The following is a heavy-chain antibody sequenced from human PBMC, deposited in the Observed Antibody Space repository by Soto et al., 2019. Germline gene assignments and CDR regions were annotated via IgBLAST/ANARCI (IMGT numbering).Heavy chain of an antibody. V-gene: IGHV3-74*01. J-gene: IGHJ3*02. Sequence: EVQLVESGGGLVQPGGSLRLSCAGSGFTFNTYWMHWVRQAPGKGLVWVSSVNNDGGGTIYADSVKGRFTISRDNAKNTVYLQMNSLSAEDAALYFCTRVGYMPAFDMWGQGTMVTVSS. D-gene: IGHD6-13*01. CDR2: VNNDGGGT. CDR3: TRVGYMPAFDM. CDR1: GFTFNTYW.